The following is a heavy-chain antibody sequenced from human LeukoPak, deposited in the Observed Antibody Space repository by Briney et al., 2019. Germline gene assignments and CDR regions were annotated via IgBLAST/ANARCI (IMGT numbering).Heavy chain of an antibody. CDR3: ARFHRHYYDSSGYPY. Sequence: GGSLRLSCAASGFSFSNYWMTWVRQALGKGLEWVANINQDGSEKNYVDSVKGRFTVSRDNAKNSLYLQMNSLRAEDTAVYYCARFHRHYYDSSGYPYWGQGTLVTVSS. J-gene: IGHJ4*02. CDR1: GFSFSNYW. CDR2: INQDGSEK. V-gene: IGHV3-7*01. D-gene: IGHD3-22*01.